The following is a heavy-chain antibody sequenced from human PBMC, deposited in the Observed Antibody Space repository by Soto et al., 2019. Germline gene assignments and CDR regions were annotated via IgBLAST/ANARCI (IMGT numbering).Heavy chain of an antibody. Sequence: SETLSLTCAVDGGSLRDYSWTWIRQPPGKGLEWIGEINYSGNTNYSPSLKSRVTISIDTAKNEFSLRLNSVTAADTAVYYCARGNDYDLWGRGTLVTVSS. CDR2: INYSGNT. CDR1: GGSLRDYS. J-gene: IGHJ2*01. CDR3: ARGNDYDL. V-gene: IGHV4-34*01.